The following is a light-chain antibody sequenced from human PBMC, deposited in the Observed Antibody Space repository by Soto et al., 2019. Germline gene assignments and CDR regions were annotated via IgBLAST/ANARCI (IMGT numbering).Light chain of an antibody. J-gene: IGKJ2*01. V-gene: IGKV1-5*03. Sequence: DIQMTQSPSTLSASVGDRITITCRVSQSISSWLAWYQQKPGKAPKLLIYKASSLESGVPSRFSGCGSGTDFTLTISSLQPDAFATYSCQQYSSYTYTFGLLTQLEI. CDR3: QQYSSYTYT. CDR2: KAS. CDR1: QSISSW.